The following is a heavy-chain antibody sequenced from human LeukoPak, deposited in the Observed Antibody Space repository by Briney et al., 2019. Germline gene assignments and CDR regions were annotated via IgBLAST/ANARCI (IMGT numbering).Heavy chain of an antibody. CDR1: GYTFTSYD. CDR3: ARELQYDLGY. CDR2: MNPNSGNT. J-gene: IGHJ4*02. Sequence: ASVKVSCKASGYTFTSYDINWVRQATGQGLEWMGWMNPNSGNTGYAQKFQGRVTITRNTSISTAYMELSRLRSDDTAVYYCARELQYDLGYWGQGTLVTVSS. D-gene: IGHD4-11*01. V-gene: IGHV1-8*03.